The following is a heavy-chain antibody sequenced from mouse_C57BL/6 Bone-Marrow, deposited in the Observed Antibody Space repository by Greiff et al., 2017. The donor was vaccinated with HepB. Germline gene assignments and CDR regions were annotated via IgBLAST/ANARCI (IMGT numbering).Heavy chain of an antibody. Sequence: EVQLQQSGPELVKPGASVKISCKASGYTFTDYYMNWVKQSHGKSLEWIGDINPNNGGTSYNQKFKGKATLTVDKSSSTAYMELRSLTSEDSAVYYCARRGYGSSYVFYFDDWGQGTTLTVAS. V-gene: IGHV1-26*01. CDR3: ARRGYGSSYVFYFDD. J-gene: IGHJ2*01. D-gene: IGHD1-1*01. CDR1: GYTFTDYY. CDR2: INPNNGGT.